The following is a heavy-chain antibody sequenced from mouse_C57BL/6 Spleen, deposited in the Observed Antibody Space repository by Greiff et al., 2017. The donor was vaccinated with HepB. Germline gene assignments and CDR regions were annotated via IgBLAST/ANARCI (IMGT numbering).Heavy chain of an antibody. V-gene: IGHV1-81*01. Sequence: QVQLQRSGAELARPGASVKLSCKASGYTFTSYGISWVKQRTGQGLEWIGEIYPRSGNTYYNEKFKGKATLTADKSSSTAYMELRSLTSEDSAVYFCAPHYYGSSTGYWGQGTLVTVSA. CDR2: IYPRSGNT. J-gene: IGHJ3*01. D-gene: IGHD1-1*01. CDR3: APHYYGSSTGY. CDR1: GYTFTSYG.